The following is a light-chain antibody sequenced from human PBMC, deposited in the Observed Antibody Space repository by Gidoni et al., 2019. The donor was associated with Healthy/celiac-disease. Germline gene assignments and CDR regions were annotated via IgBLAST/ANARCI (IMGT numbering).Light chain of an antibody. Sequence: QSALTQPASGSGSPGQSITISCTGTSSDVGGYNYVPWYQQHPGKAPKLMIYEVSNRPSGVSNRFSGSKSGNTASLTISGLQAEDEADYYCSSYTSSSTRVFGGGTKLTVL. CDR2: EVS. CDR3: SSYTSSSTRV. J-gene: IGLJ3*02. V-gene: IGLV2-14*01. CDR1: SSDVGGYNY.